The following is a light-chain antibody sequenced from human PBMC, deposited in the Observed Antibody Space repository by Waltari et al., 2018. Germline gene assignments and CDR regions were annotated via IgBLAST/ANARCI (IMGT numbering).Light chain of an antibody. J-gene: IGKJ5*01. CDR1: QQVSRN. CDR3: QQYNDWPPIT. CDR2: GAS. Sequence: DIVLTPSPATLSVSPGERVTLSCRARQQVSRNLAWYQQKRGQAPRLLIYGASTRATGSPARCSGSGFGTEFTLTISSLQSEDVAVYYGQQYNDWPPITFGQGTRLEIK. V-gene: IGKV3-15*01.